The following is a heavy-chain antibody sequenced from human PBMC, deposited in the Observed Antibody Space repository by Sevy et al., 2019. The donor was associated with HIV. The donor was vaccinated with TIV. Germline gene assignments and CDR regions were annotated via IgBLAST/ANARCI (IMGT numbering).Heavy chain of an antibody. Sequence: GGSLRLSCAGSGFTFSNYWMHWVRQAPGKGLVWVSRINSDGSSTSYADSVTGRFTISRDNAKNTLYLQMNSLRAEDTAVYYCARGPYYRDTNNDFFMHYWGQGTLVTVSS. CDR3: ARGPYYRDTNNDFFMHY. V-gene: IGHV3-74*01. CDR2: INSDGSST. CDR1: GFTFSNYW. J-gene: IGHJ4*02. D-gene: IGHD3-22*01.